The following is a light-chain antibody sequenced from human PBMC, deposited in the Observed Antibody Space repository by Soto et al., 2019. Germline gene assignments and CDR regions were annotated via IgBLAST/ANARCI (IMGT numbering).Light chain of an antibody. CDR2: GAS. Sequence: DIQMTQSPSSLSASVGDRVTITCRASQSIATYLNWYQHKSGKAPNLLISGASRLQSGVPSRFSGSGSGTDFTLAISSLQPEDFATYYCQQSHSTPYTFGQGTKVDIK. CDR1: QSIATY. CDR3: QQSHSTPYT. J-gene: IGKJ2*01. V-gene: IGKV1-39*01.